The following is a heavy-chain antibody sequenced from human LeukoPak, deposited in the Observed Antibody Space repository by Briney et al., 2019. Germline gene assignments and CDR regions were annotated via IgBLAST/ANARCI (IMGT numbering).Heavy chain of an antibody. V-gene: IGHV1-69*05. CDR2: IIPIFGTA. D-gene: IGHD3-9*01. CDR3: AGIRHFDWLFSFDY. Sequence: ASVKVSCKASGGTFSSYAVSWVRQAPGQGLEWMGGIIPIFGTANYAQKFQGRVTITTDESTSTAYMELSSLRSEDTAVYYCAGIRHFDWLFSFDYWGQGTLVTVSS. CDR1: GGTFSSYA. J-gene: IGHJ4*02.